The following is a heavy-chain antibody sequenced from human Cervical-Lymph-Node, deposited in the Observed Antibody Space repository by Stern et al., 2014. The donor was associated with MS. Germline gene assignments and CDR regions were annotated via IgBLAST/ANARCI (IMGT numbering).Heavy chain of an antibody. J-gene: IGHJ3*02. Sequence: QLQLQDSGPGLVKPSGTLSLTCAVSGGSISSSNWWSWVRQPPGKGLEGLGEIYPSGSTTYNPSLKTRVTISVEKSKNQFPLKLSSVTAADTAVYYCAREGYSSSYDAFDIWGQGTMVTVSS. V-gene: IGHV4-4*02. CDR3: AREGYSSSYDAFDI. CDR1: GGSISSSNW. CDR2: IYPSGST. D-gene: IGHD6-6*01.